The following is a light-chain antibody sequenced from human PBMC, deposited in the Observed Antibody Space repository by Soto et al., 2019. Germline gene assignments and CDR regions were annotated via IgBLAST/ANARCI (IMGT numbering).Light chain of an antibody. CDR2: KAS. J-gene: IGKJ1*01. Sequence: DIPMTQSPSTLSASVGDRVIITCRASQSISNWLAWYQQKPGKAPNLLIYKASSLKSGVPSRFSGSGSGTEFTLTISSLQPDDFATYYRQQYDTYWTFGQGTKVEFK. CDR3: QQYDTYWT. CDR1: QSISNW. V-gene: IGKV1-5*03.